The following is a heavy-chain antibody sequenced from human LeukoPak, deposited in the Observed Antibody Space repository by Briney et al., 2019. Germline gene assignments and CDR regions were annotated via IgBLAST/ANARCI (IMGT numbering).Heavy chain of an antibody. J-gene: IGHJ5*01. V-gene: IGHV3-74*01. CDR1: GFTFSNYW. D-gene: IGHD3-9*01. CDR2: IKGDGSHT. Sequence: PGGSLRLSCAASGFTFSNYWMHWVRQAPGKGLVWVSRIKGDGSHTIYADSVKGRFIISRDNAKNTLYLQMRSLRAEDTAVYYCVRDWDHFDFDSWGQGTLVTVSS. CDR3: VRDWDHFDFDS.